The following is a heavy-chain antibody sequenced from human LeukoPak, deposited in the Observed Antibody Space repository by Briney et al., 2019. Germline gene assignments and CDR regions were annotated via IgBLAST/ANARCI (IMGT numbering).Heavy chain of an antibody. CDR3: ALYPNGYCSSTSCYNGRRHNWFDP. D-gene: IGHD2-2*02. Sequence: GASVKVSCKASGGTFSSYAISWVRQAPGQGLEWMGGIIPIFGTANYAQKFQGRVTITADESTSTAYMELSSLRSEDTAVYYCALYPNGYCSSTSCYNGRRHNWFDPWGQGTLVTVSS. CDR2: IIPIFGTA. J-gene: IGHJ5*02. V-gene: IGHV1-69*13. CDR1: GGTFSSYA.